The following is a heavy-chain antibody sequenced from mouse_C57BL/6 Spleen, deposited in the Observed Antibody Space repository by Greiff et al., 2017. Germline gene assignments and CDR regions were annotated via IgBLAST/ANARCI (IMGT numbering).Heavy chain of an antibody. Sequence: EVQRVESVAELVRPGASVKLSCTASGFNIKNTYMHWVKQRPEQGLEWIGRIDPANGNTKYAPKFQGKATITADTSSNTAYLQLSSLTSEDTAIYYCARSTMVPYYAMDYWGQGTSVTVSS. CDR1: GFNIKNTY. CDR3: ARSTMVPYYAMDY. D-gene: IGHD2-1*01. CDR2: IDPANGNT. V-gene: IGHV14-3*01. J-gene: IGHJ4*01.